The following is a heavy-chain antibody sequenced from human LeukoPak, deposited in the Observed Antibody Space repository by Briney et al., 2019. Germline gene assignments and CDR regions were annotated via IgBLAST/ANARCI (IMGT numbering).Heavy chain of an antibody. J-gene: IGHJ3*01. CDR3: ASGTWWNV. CDR2: IKTDGSAT. D-gene: IGHD2-15*01. Sequence: QPGGSLRLSCAASGITFSNFWMSWVRQTPGKGPEWVGNIKTDGSATYYMDSVKGRFTISRDNTKNLLFLQVDSLRAGDTAIYYCASGTWWNVWGQGTMVTVSS. CDR1: GITFSNFW. V-gene: IGHV3-7*01.